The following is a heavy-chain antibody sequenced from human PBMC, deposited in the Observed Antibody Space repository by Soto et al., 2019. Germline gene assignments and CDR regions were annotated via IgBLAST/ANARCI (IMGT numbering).Heavy chain of an antibody. CDR3: ARDMHAGFTHYFDP. J-gene: IGHJ5*02. Sequence: SVKVSCKASGDTLGSYGFSWVRQAPGQGLAWMGGTIPVFGTTNYAQNFQGRVSITADESTSTVYMDLSSLTSEDTAVYYCARDMHAGFTHYFDPWGQGTLVTVS. CDR2: TIPVFGTT. D-gene: IGHD1-26*01. V-gene: IGHV1-69*13. CDR1: GDTLGSYG.